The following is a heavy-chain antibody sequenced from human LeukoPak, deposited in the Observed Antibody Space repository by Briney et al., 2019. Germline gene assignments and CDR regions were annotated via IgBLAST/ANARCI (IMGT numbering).Heavy chain of an antibody. D-gene: IGHD5-12*01. Sequence: SQTLSLTSTVSGGSISSGGYYWSWIRQHPGKGLEWIGYIYYSGSTYYNPSLKSRVTISVDTSKNQFSLKLSSVTAADTAVYYCAGATGGYDVTFDPWGQGTLVTVSS. CDR1: GGSISSGGYY. CDR2: IYYSGST. CDR3: AGATGGYDVTFDP. J-gene: IGHJ5*02. V-gene: IGHV4-31*03.